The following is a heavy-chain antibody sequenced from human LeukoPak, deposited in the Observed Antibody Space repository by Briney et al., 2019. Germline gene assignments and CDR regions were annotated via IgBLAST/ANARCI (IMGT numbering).Heavy chain of an antibody. V-gene: IGHV4-39*07. J-gene: IGHJ5*02. CDR1: GGSIISNSYY. D-gene: IGHD3-10*01. CDR2: IYYSGST. CDR3: ARGMVILPWLNWFDP. Sequence: PSETLSLTCTVSGGSIISNSYYWGWIRQPPGKGLEWIGYIYYSGSTYYNPSLKSRVTISVDTSENQFSLKLSSVTAADTAVYYCARGMVILPWLNWFDPWGQGTLVTVSS.